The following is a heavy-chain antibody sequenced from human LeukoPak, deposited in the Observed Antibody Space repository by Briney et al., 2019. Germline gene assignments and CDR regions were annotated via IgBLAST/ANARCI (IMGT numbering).Heavy chain of an antibody. J-gene: IGHJ3*02. Sequence: GASVKVSCKASGSTFTGYYMHWVRQAPGQGLEWMGWINPNSGGTNYAQKFQGWVTMTRDTSISTAYMELSRLRSDDTAVYYCARDHSSSWWGGDAFDIWGQGTMVTVSS. V-gene: IGHV1-2*04. CDR2: INPNSGGT. CDR1: GSTFTGYY. CDR3: ARDHSSSWWGGDAFDI. D-gene: IGHD6-13*01.